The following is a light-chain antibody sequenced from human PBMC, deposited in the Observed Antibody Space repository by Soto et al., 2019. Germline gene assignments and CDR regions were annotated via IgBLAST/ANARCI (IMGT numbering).Light chain of an antibody. V-gene: IGKV3-11*01. J-gene: IGKJ5*01. CDR2: DAS. CDR1: QSVSSY. Sequence: EIVLTQSPATLSLSPLEIATLSFRASQSVSSYLAWYQQKPGQAPRLLISDASNRATGIPARFSGSGSGTDFTLTISTLEPEDFAVYYCQHRSEWPVSFGQGTRLEIK. CDR3: QHRSEWPVS.